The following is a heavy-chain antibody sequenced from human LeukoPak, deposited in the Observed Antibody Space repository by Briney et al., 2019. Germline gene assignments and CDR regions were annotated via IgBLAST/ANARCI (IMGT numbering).Heavy chain of an antibody. CDR2: IYHSGST. J-gene: IGHJ4*02. CDR3: ARTRTYYYDSSGYYFDY. V-gene: IGHV4-38-2*02. Sequence: PSETLSLTCTVSGYSISSGYYWGWIRQPPGKGLEWIGSIYHSGSTYYNPSLKSRVTISVETPKNQFSLKLSSVTAADTAVYYCARTRTYYYDSSGYYFDYWGQGTLVTVSS. D-gene: IGHD3-22*01. CDR1: GYSISSGYY.